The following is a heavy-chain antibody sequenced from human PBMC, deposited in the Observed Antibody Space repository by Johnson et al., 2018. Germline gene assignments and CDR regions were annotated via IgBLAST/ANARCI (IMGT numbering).Heavy chain of an antibody. Sequence: VQLVQSGGGLVQPGGSLRLSCAASGFTFTSYAMSWVRQAPGKGLEWVPAISGSGGSTYYPDSVKGRFTISRDNSKNTRYLQMTSLSAEDTAVYYCAKDRRGYGDYVKYFQHWGQGTLVTVSS. D-gene: IGHD4-17*01. CDR3: AKDRRGYGDYVKYFQH. CDR1: GFTFTSYA. J-gene: IGHJ1*01. V-gene: IGHV3-23*04. CDR2: ISGSGGST.